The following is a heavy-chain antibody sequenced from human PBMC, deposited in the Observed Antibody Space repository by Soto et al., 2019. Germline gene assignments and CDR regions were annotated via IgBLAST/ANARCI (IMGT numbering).Heavy chain of an antibody. CDR1: GFTFSSYA. J-gene: IGHJ4*02. CDR3: AKSPIDNTVTTLTLFDY. D-gene: IGHD4-17*01. V-gene: IGHV3-23*01. Sequence: EVQLLESGGGLVQPGGSLRLSCAASGFTFSSYAMSWVRQAPGKGLEWVSAISGSGGSTYYADSVKGRFTISRDNSKKTLYLQMNSLRAEDTAVYYCAKSPIDNTVTTLTLFDYWGQGTLVIVSS. CDR2: ISGSGGST.